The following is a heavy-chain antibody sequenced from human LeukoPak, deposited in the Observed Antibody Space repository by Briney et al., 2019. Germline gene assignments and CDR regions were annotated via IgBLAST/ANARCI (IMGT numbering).Heavy chain of an antibody. CDR2: ISGSGGST. CDR1: GFTFSSYA. V-gene: IGHV3-23*01. J-gene: IGHJ4*02. D-gene: IGHD6-13*01. CDR3: AKDHPIAAAGTGPDFDY. Sequence: PGGSLRLSCAASGFTFSSYAMSWVRQAPGKGLELVSAISGSGGSTYYADSVKGRFTISRDNSKNTLYLQMNSLRAEDTAVYYCAKDHPIAAAGTGPDFDYWGQGTLVTVSS.